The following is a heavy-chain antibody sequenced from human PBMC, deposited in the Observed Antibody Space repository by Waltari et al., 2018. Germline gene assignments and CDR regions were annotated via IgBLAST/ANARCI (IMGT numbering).Heavy chain of an antibody. V-gene: IGHV4-34*02. CDR1: GGSLSGYH. D-gene: IGHD3-3*01. CDR2: IKDSGRT. J-gene: IGHJ6*03. CDR3: ARVFGYYYYYMDV. Sequence: QVQLQQWGAGLLKPSETLSLTCDVSGGSLSGYHWTWIRQPPGKGLELIGEIKDSGRTTYNPSRESRVTVSIDTANNQFSLRGRSVTAADTAVYYCARVFGYYYYYMDVWGKGTTVTISS.